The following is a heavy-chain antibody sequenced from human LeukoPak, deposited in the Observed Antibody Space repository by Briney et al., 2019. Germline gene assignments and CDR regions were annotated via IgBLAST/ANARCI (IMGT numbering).Heavy chain of an antibody. CDR3: ARDYCSSTSCPGGWFDP. V-gene: IGHV3-30*04. D-gene: IGHD2-2*01. J-gene: IGHJ5*02. CDR1: GFTFSSYA. CDR2: ISYDGSNK. Sequence: QPGRSLRLSCAASGFTFSSYAMHWVRQAPGKGLEWVAVISYDGSNKYYADSVKGRFTISRGNSKNTLYLQMNSLRAEDTAVYYCARDYCSSTSCPGGWFDPWGQGTLVTVSS.